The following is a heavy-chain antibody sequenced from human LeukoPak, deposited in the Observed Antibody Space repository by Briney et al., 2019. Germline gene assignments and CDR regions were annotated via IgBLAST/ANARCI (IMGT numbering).Heavy chain of an antibody. CDR3: ARVDAVGSGVHYFAY. V-gene: IGHV1-46*01. CDR2: INPSGGST. J-gene: IGHJ4*02. D-gene: IGHD3-10*01. Sequence: ASVTVSCTASGYTFTNYYMQWVRQAPGQGLEWMGIINPSGGSTSYAQKFQCRVTMTRDTSTSTVYTELSSLRSEDTAVYFCARVDAVGSGVHYFAYWGQRTLVTVSS. CDR1: GYTFTNYY.